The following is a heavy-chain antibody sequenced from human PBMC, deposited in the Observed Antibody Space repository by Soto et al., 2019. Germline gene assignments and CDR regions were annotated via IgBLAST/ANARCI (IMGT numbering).Heavy chain of an antibody. D-gene: IGHD3-10*01. Sequence: ASVKVSCKASEYTFDNYFIHWVRQAPGQGLEWMGIINPSGGSTNYAQKFQGRVTMTRDTSTSTAYTELSSLRSEDTAVYYCAVSRKSSESGYXYFGMDVRGQ. J-gene: IGHJ6*02. CDR3: AVSRKSSESGYXYFGMDV. CDR1: EYTFDNYF. V-gene: IGHV1-46*02. CDR2: INPSGGST.